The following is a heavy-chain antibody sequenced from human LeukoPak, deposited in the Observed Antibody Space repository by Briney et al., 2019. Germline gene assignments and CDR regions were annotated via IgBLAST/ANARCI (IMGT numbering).Heavy chain of an antibody. CDR3: TKGGWGTVLDY. J-gene: IGHJ4*02. CDR2: ISGTGDTT. V-gene: IGHV3-23*01. CDR1: GFPFSSYW. D-gene: IGHD3-10*01. Sequence: GGSLRLSCVASGFPFSSYWMTWVRQAPGEGLEWVSTISGTGDTTYYADSLKGRLTISRDNSKNTLYLQMSSLRADDTAVYYCTKGGWGTVLDYWGQGTLVTVSS.